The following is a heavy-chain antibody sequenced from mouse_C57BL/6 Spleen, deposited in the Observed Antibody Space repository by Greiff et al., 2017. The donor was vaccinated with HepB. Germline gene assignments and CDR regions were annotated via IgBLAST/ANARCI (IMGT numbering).Heavy chain of an antibody. D-gene: IGHD2-5*01. CDR2: INPYNGGT. J-gene: IGHJ2*01. V-gene: IGHV1-19*01. CDR3: ARKAYYSNYVGFDY. Sequence: EVQLQQSGPVLVKPGASVKMSCKASGYTFTDYYMNWVKQSHGKSLEWIGVINPYNGGTSYNQKFKGKATLTVDKSSSTAYLELNSLTSKDSAVYYCARKAYYSNYVGFDYWGQGTTLTVSS. CDR1: GYTFTDYY.